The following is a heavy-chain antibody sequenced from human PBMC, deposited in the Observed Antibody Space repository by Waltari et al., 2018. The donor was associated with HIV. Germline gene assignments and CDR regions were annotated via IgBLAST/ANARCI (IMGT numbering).Heavy chain of an antibody. CDR1: GGSISSSSYY. CDR3: ARHPAGRQYYFDY. D-gene: IGHD6-25*01. Sequence: QLQLQESGPGLVKPSETLSLTCTVSGGSISSSSYYWGWIRQPPGKGLEWIGSIYYSGSTYYNPSLKSRVTISVDTSKNQFSLKLSSVTAADTAVYYCARHPAGRQYYFDYWGQGTLVTVSS. CDR2: IYYSGST. V-gene: IGHV4-39*01. J-gene: IGHJ4*02.